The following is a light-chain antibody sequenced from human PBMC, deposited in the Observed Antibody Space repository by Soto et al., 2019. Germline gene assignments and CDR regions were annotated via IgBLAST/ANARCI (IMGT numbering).Light chain of an antibody. CDR1: QSLGASY. CDR3: QQYGSSPWT. Sequence: VLTPSPGTLSLSPVECAPLSCRSSQSLGASYLAWYQQKPGLAPRLLIYDASRRATGIPDRFSGSGSGADFILSISRLEPEDFAVYYCQQYGSSPWTFGQGTKVDIK. CDR2: DAS. V-gene: IGKV3D-20*01. J-gene: IGKJ1*01.